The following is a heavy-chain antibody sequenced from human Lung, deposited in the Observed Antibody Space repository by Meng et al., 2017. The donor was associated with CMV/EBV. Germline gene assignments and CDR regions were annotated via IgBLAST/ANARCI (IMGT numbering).Heavy chain of an antibody. CDR2: IKQDGSER. CDR3: AKVEFWTDHYYFDY. D-gene: IGHD3/OR15-3a*01. V-gene: IGHV3-7*01. J-gene: IGHJ4*02. Sequence: GEXXKISYAASGFTFSSYWMSWVRQAPGKGLEWVANIKQDGSERYYVDSVKGGFTISRNNAKYSLYLQKNSLRAEDTEVYYCAKVEFWTDHYYFDYWGQGTLVTVSS. CDR1: GFTFSSYW.